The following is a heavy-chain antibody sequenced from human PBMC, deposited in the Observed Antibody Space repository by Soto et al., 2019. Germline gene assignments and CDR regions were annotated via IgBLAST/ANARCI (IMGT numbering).Heavy chain of an antibody. J-gene: IGHJ4*02. V-gene: IGHV3-30*03. Sequence: GGSLRLSCAASGFTFSNYGIHWVRQAPGKGLQWVAVISFDGRNKRYVDSVKGRFTISRDNSKNTLYLQIDRLRPEDRAVYYCARDYAPYWSTTSCPIDHWGPGTLVPVSS. CDR2: ISFDGRNK. CDR3: ARDYAPYWSTTSCPIDH. D-gene: IGHD2-2*01. CDR1: GFTFSNYG.